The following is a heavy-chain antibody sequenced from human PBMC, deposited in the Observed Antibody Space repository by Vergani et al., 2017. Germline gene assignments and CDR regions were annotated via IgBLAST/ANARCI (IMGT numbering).Heavy chain of an antibody. CDR3: ARDGMCPAEIDPKNAIHV. J-gene: IGHJ3*01. V-gene: IGHV4-38-2*02. D-gene: IGHD1-14*01. CDR2: MDRTGRT. Sequence: QVQLQESGPRLVKPSETLSLICSVSGYSISSGYFWGWIRPSPGKGLEWLGTMDRTGRTHLSPSLKSRLTISVDTTKNQFSLRLTSATPADTSVYFCARDGMCPAEIDPKNAIHVWGQGTRVSV. CDR1: GYSISSGYF.